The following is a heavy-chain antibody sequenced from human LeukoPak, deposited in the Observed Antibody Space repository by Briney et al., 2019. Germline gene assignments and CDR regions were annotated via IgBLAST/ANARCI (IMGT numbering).Heavy chain of an antibody. Sequence: PSETLSLTCAVSGYSITSGYYGGWIRQPPGKGLEWIGSIYHSGSTYYNPSLKSRVTISVDTSKNQFSLKLTSVPAADTAVYYCAARGISWYFDLWGRGTLVTVSS. CDR1: GYSITSGYY. D-gene: IGHD3-16*01. CDR3: AARGISWYFDL. V-gene: IGHV4-38-2*01. CDR2: IYHSGST. J-gene: IGHJ2*01.